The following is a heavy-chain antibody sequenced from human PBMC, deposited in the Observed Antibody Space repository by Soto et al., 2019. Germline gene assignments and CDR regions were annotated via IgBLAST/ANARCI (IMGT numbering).Heavy chain of an antibody. CDR3: AKCMQAYWNYDAHHI. J-gene: IGHJ3*02. CDR1: GFTFSTYS. Sequence: EVKLLESGGGLVQPGGSLRLSCAASGFTFSTYSMTWVRQAPGKGLEWVAHITATGGNTYYADSVRGRITISRDTYGNTLYLQMNSLRAEDTALYYCAKCMQAYWNYDAHHIWGQGTMVTVSS. V-gene: IGHV3-23*01. D-gene: IGHD1-7*01. CDR2: ITATGGNT.